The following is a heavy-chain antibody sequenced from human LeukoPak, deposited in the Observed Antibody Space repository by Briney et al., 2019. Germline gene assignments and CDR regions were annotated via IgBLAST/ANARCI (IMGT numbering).Heavy chain of an antibody. CDR1: GFTFSSYG. CDR2: IWYDGSNK. Sequence: PGRSLRLSCAASGFTFSSYGMHWVRQAPGKGLGWVAVIWYDGSNKYYADSVKGRFTISRDNSKNTLYLQMNSLRAEDTAVYYCAKEEQLWFGIDYWGQGTLVTVSS. CDR3: AKEEQLWFGIDY. V-gene: IGHV3-33*06. J-gene: IGHJ4*02. D-gene: IGHD3-10*01.